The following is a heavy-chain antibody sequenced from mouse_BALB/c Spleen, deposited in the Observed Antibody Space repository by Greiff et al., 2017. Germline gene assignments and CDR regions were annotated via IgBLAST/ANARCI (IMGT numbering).Heavy chain of an antibody. V-gene: IGHV5-6*01. Sequence: EVQRVQSGGDLVKPGGSLKLSCAASGFTFSSYGMSWVRQTPDKRLEWVATISSGGSYTYYPDSVKGRFTISRDNAKNTLYLQMSSLKSEDTAMYYCARRGYYDSLCAYWGQGTLVTVSA. D-gene: IGHD2-4*01. CDR1: GFTFSSYG. CDR2: ISSGGSYT. CDR3: ARRGYYDSLCAY. J-gene: IGHJ3*01.